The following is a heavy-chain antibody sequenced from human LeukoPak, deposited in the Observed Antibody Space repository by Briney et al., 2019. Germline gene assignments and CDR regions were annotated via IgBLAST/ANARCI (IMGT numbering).Heavy chain of an antibody. CDR3: ARDYSSSWYRKGSVDY. J-gene: IGHJ4*02. V-gene: IGHV1-2*02. CDR2: INPNSGGT. Sequence: GASVKVSCKASGYTFTVYYMHWVRHAPGQGLEWMGWINPNSGGTNYAQKFQGRVTMTRDTSISTAYMELSRLRSDDTDVYYCARDYSSSWYRKGSVDYWGQGTLVTVSS. D-gene: IGHD6-13*01. CDR1: GYTFTVYY.